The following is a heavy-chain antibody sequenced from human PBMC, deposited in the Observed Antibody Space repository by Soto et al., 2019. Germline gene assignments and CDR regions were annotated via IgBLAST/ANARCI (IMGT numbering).Heavy chain of an antibody. CDR3: VRDVYGWGSFGT. J-gene: IGHJ5*02. D-gene: IGHD3-10*01. CDR1: GFTFSADW. V-gene: IGHV3-7*01. CDR2: IKHDASDE. Sequence: EVQLVESGGGLVQPGESLRLSCEASGFTFSADWMNWVRQAPGKGLEWVANIKHDASDEYYVDSVKGRFTISRDNGKSSLYLRMSGRRDEDTAVYYCVRDVYGWGSFGTWGQGTLVTVSS.